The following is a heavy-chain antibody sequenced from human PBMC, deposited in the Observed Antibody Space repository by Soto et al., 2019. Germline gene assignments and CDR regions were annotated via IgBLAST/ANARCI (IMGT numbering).Heavy chain of an antibody. CDR3: AGGYGSGSYSASYVY. V-gene: IGHV4-59*01. CDR2: IYYTETT. CDR1: GGSISSYY. D-gene: IGHD3-10*01. Sequence: SETLSLTCTVSGGSISSYYWSWIRQPPGKGLEWIGYIYYTETTSYNPSLKSRVTISVDTSKNQFSLKLSSVNAADTALYYCAGGYGSGSYSASYVYWGQGTLVTVSS. J-gene: IGHJ4*02.